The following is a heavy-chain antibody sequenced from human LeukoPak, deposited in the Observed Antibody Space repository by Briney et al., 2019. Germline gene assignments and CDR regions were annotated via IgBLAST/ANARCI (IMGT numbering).Heavy chain of an antibody. Sequence: GGSLRLSCTASGFNFSYYAMHWVRQAPGKGLARVALIWFDGSNDYYEDSVKGRFTISRDNSKDTVFLQMNSLTVDDTAVYYCARLVGGTTGATDYWGQGSLVSVS. V-gene: IGHV3-33*01. CDR2: IWFDGSND. CDR1: GFNFSYYA. J-gene: IGHJ4*02. CDR3: ARLVGGTTGATDY. D-gene: IGHD1-26*01.